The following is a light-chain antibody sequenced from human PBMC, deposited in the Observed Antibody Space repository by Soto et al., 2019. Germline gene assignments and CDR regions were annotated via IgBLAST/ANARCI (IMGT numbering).Light chain of an antibody. V-gene: IGLV1-44*01. CDR3: SSYAGNNNVM. J-gene: IGLJ3*02. Sequence: QSVLTQPPSASGAPGQEVTISCSGSSSNIGTNSVNWYQQLPGTAPSLLVYSNTRRPSGVPGRFSGSKSGTSASLAISGLQSEDEADYYCSSYAGNNNVMFGGGTKLTVL. CDR1: SSNIGTNS. CDR2: SNT.